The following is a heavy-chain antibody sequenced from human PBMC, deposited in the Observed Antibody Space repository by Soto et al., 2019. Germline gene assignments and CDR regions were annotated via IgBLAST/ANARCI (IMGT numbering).Heavy chain of an antibody. Sequence: PGGSLRLSCAASGFTFSSYAMSWVRQAPGKGLEWVSAISGSGGSTYYADSVKGRFTISRDNSKNTLYLQMNSLRAEDTAVYYCAMIQIAVAGTIPLPFDYWGQGTLVTVSS. CDR1: GFTFSSYA. CDR3: AMIQIAVAGTIPLPFDY. J-gene: IGHJ4*02. CDR2: ISGSGGST. D-gene: IGHD6-19*01. V-gene: IGHV3-23*01.